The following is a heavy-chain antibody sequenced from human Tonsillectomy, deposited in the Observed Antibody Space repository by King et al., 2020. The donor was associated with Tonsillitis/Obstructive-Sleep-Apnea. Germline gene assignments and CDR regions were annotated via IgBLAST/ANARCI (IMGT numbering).Heavy chain of an antibody. J-gene: IGHJ4*02. CDR2: INHSGST. CDR3: ARGPNRLNW. V-gene: IGHV4-34*01. D-gene: IGHD1-14*01. Sequence: VQLQQWGAGLLKPSEPLSLTCAVYGGSFSGYYWSWIRQPPGKGLEWIGEINHSGSTNYNPSLKSRVTISVDTSKNQFSLKLSSVTAADTAVYYCARGPNRLNWWGQGTLVTVSS. CDR1: GGSFSGYY.